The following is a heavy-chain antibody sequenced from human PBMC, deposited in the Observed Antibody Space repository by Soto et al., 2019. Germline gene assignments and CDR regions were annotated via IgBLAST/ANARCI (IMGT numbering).Heavy chain of an antibody. CDR1: GFTFSSYS. D-gene: IGHD3-10*01. V-gene: IGHV3-21*01. Sequence: EVQLVESGGGLVKPGGSLRLSCAASGFTFSSYSKNWVRQAPGKGLEWVSSISSSSSYIYYADSVKGRFTISRDNAKNSLYLQMNSLRAEDTAVYYCARELLWFGERWFDPWGQGTLVTVSS. J-gene: IGHJ5*02. CDR2: ISSSSSYI. CDR3: ARELLWFGERWFDP.